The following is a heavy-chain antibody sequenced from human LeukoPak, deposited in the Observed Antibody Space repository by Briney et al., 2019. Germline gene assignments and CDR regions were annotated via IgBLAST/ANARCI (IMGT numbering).Heavy chain of an antibody. CDR2: MNPNSGNT. CDR3: RYSSSSDYYYYMDV. Sequence: ASVKVSCKASGYTFTSYDINWVRQATGQGLEWMGWMNPNSGNTGYAQKFQGRVTTTRNTSISTAYMELSSLRSEDTAVYYCRYSSSSDYYYYMDVWGKGTTVTVSS. V-gene: IGHV1-8*01. J-gene: IGHJ6*03. CDR1: GYTFTSYD. D-gene: IGHD6-6*01.